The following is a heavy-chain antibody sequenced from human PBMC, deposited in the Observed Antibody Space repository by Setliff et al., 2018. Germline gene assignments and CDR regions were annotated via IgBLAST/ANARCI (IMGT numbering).Heavy chain of an antibody. J-gene: IGHJ4*02. CDR3: ARHFRSSKVQFLEYLTDYYFDS. V-gene: IGHV4-39*01. CDR1: DVSISSSSFY. D-gene: IGHD3-3*01. CDR2: IYYSGST. Sequence: SETLSLTCTVSDVSISSSSFYWAWIRQPPGKGLEWIGSIYYSGSTYYNPSLTSRVTISVDTSNNQFSLNLRSVAAADTAIYYCARHFRSSKVQFLEYLTDYYFDSWGQGTLVTVSS.